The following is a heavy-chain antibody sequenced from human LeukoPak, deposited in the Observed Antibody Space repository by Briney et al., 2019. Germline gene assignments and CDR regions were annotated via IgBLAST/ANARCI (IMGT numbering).Heavy chain of an antibody. V-gene: IGHV1-8*01. CDR1: GYTFTTYD. CDR3: ARKLAMDA. Sequence: GASVMVSCKASGYTFTTYDINWVRQATGQGLEWMGWMNPNSGNTGYAQKFRGRVTMTRNTSISTAYMELTSLRSEDTATYFCARKLAMDAWGQGTTVTVSS. CDR2: MNPNSGNT. J-gene: IGHJ6*02.